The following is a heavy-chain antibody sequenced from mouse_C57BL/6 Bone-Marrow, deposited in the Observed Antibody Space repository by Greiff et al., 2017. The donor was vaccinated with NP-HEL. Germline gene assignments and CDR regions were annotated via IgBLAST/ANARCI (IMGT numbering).Heavy chain of an antibody. D-gene: IGHD1-1*01. CDR1: GFSFNTYA. Sequence: EVQVVESGGGLVQPKGSLKLSCAASGFSFNTYAMNWVRQAPGKGLEWVARIRSKSNNYATYYADSVKDRFTISRDDSESMLYLQMNNLKTEDTAMYYCVRGDYYGSSYWYFDVWGTGTTVTVSS. CDR3: VRGDYYGSSYWYFDV. V-gene: IGHV10-1*01. J-gene: IGHJ1*03. CDR2: IRSKSNNYAT.